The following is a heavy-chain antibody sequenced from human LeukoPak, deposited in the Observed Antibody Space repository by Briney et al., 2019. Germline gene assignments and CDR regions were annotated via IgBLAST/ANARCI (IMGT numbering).Heavy chain of an antibody. CDR3: ARRSKGYSSSWSHWYFDL. Sequence: SETLSLTCTVSGGSISSSSYYWGWIRQPPGKGLEWIGSIYYSGSTYYNPSLKSRVTISVDTSKNQFSLKLSSVTAADTAVYYCARRSKGYSSSWSHWYFDLWGRGTLVTVSS. J-gene: IGHJ2*01. CDR2: IYYSGST. V-gene: IGHV4-39*01. D-gene: IGHD6-13*01. CDR1: GGSISSSSYY.